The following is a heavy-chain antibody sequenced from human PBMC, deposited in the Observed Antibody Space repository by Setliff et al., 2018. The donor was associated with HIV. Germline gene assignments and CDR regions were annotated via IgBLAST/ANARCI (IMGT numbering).Heavy chain of an antibody. V-gene: IGHV4-38-2*02. D-gene: IGHD3-16*01. CDR2: VYHSGKT. CDR3: AKHDFGEGSCFDP. CDR1: GQFISDGYY. J-gene: IGHJ5*02. Sequence: SETLSLTCTVSGQFISDGYYWGWIRQPPGKGLEWIGSVYHSGKTYYNPSLKSRVTMSADTSKNQISLMLRSMTAADTAAYYCAKHDFGEGSCFDPWGQGSLVTVPQ.